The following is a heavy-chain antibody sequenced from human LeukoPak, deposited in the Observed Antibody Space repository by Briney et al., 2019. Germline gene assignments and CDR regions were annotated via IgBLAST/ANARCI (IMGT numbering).Heavy chain of an antibody. D-gene: IGHD4-11*01. CDR1: GYTFTSYS. J-gene: IGHJ5*01. Sequence: ASVKVSCKASGYTFTSYSMHWVRQAPGQGLEWMGIINPSGGWTTYVQNFQGRVTMTRDTSTNTVYMELTSLRSEDTAVYYCARHSDSYSAPDSWGQGTLVTVSS. V-gene: IGHV1-46*01. CDR2: INPSGGWT. CDR3: ARHSDSYSAPDS.